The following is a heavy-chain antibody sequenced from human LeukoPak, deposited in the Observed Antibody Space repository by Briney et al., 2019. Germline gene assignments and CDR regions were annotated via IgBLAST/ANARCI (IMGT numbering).Heavy chain of an antibody. J-gene: IGHJ4*02. CDR1: GYTFTSYD. CDR2: MNPYSGNT. CDR3: VRGRGNGRPGNDFDY. V-gene: IGHV1-8*01. Sequence: GASVKVSCKSSGYTFTSYDIIWVRQATGKGFEWMGWMNPYSGNTGYPQKFQGRDTMNRNTSIRTAYMELRSLRSEDTAVSYCVRGRGNGRPGNDFDYWGQGTLVTVSS. D-gene: IGHD1-1*01.